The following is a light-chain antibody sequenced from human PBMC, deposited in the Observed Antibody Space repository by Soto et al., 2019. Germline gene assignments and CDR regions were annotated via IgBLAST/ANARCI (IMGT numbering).Light chain of an antibody. CDR2: DAS. Sequence: EIVLTQSPATLSLSPGERATLSCRASQSVGSYLAWYQQKPGQAPRLLIYDASNRATGIPARFSGSGSGTDFTLTISVLVPEDFSVYFCQQRSNWLTVGGGTKVEIK. V-gene: IGKV3-11*01. CDR3: QQRSNWLT. J-gene: IGKJ4*01. CDR1: QSVGSY.